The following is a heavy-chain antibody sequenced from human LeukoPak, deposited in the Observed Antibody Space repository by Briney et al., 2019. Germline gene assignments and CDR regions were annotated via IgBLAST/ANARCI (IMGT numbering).Heavy chain of an antibody. CDR1: GGSISSYY. J-gene: IGHJ6*02. Sequence: PSETLSLTCTVSGGSISSYYWSWIRQPAGKGLEWIGRIYTSGGTNYNPSLKSRVTMSVDTSKNQFSLKLSSVTAADTAVYYCAREIAVNGYYYYGMDVWGQGTTVTVSS. CDR2: IYTSGGT. D-gene: IGHD2-21*01. CDR3: AREIAVNGYYYYGMDV. V-gene: IGHV4-4*07.